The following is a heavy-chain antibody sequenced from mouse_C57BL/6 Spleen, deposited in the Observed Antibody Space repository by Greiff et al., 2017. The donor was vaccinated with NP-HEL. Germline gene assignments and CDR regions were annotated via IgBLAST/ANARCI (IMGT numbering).Heavy chain of an antibody. CDR3: GRRGDYDGFAY. J-gene: IGHJ3*01. D-gene: IGHD2-4*01. CDR1: GFTFTDYY. V-gene: IGHV5-16*01. CDR2: INYDGSST. Sequence: EVQLMESEAGLVQPGRSMTLSCTASGFTFTDYYMAWVRQVPEKGLEWVANINYDGSSTYYLASLNGRFIISIDTAKNILYLQMSSLKSEDTATYCGGRRGDYDGFAYWGKGTLVTVSA.